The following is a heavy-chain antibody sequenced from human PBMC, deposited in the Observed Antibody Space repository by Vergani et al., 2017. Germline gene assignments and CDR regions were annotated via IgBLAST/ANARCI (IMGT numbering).Heavy chain of an antibody. D-gene: IGHD6-13*01. CDR2: IIPIFGTA. CDR1: GGTFSSYA. V-gene: IGHV1-69*01. CDR3: ARDLGIAAAGTSWFDP. Sequence: QVQLVQSGAEVKKPGSSVKVSCKASGGTFSSYAISWVRQAPGQGLEWMGGIIPIFGTANYAQKFQGRVTITADETTSTAYMELSSLRSEDTAVYYCARDLGIAAAGTSWFDPWGQGTLVTVSS. J-gene: IGHJ5*02.